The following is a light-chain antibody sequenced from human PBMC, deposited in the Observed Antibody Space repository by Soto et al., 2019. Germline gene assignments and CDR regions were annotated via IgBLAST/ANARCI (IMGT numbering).Light chain of an antibody. CDR3: QEHGGSPLYD. Sequence: EFVLTQSPGTMSLSPGERANLSCRTSQSARSTYLAWYQQKPGQPPRLLIFATSSRATGIPDKFSGSGSGTDITLTISRLEPEDFAVYYFQEHGGSPLYDFSQGTKLEIK. CDR1: QSARSTY. CDR2: ATS. V-gene: IGKV3-20*01. J-gene: IGKJ2*01.